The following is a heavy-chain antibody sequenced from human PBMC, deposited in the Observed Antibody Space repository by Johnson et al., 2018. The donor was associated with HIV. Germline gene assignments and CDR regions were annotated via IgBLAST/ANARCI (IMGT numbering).Heavy chain of an antibody. J-gene: IGHJ3*01. D-gene: IGHD5-18*01. Sequence: QVQLVESGGGVVQPGRSLRLSCAASGFTFSSYGMHLVRQAPGKGLEWVACIRYDGSNKYYADSVKGRFTISRDNSKNTLNLQMNSLRPEDTAVYFCARVSLAYSYGYDALDFWGQGTMVTVAS. CDR2: IRYDGSNK. V-gene: IGHV3-30*02. CDR1: GFTFSSYG. CDR3: ARVSLAYSYGYDALDF.